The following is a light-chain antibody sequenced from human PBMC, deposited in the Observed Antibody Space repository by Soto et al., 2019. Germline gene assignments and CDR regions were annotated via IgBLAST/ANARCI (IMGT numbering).Light chain of an antibody. Sequence: EIVLTQSPGTLSLSPGEAATLSCRASESVSSYYLAWYQQKPGQAPRLLIFGASSRATGIPDRFSGRGSGTDFTLTISRLEPEDFAVYYCQQYGSSPQTFGQGTKVELK. CDR2: GAS. CDR1: ESVSSYY. CDR3: QQYGSSPQT. J-gene: IGKJ1*01. V-gene: IGKV3-20*01.